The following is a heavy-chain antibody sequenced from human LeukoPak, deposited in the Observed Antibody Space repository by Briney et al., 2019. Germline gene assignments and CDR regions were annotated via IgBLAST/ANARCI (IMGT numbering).Heavy chain of an antibody. V-gene: IGHV3-48*01. Sequence: GGSLRLSCAASGFTFSSYSINWVRQAPGKGLEWVSYISSSGRITYYADSVKGRFTISRDNAKNSLYLQMNSLRGEDTAVYYCARDRFGYWGQGTTVTVSS. CDR3: ARDRFGY. J-gene: IGHJ6*02. CDR2: ISSSGRIT. CDR1: GFTFSSYS. D-gene: IGHD6-25*01.